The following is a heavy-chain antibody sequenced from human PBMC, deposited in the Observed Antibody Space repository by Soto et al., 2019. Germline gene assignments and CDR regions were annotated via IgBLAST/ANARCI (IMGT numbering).Heavy chain of an antibody. V-gene: IGHV3-30-3*01. D-gene: IGHD1-26*01. CDR3: ARTSQWRWDYGMDV. Sequence: GGSLRLSCAASGFTFSSYAMHWVRQAPGKGLEWVAVISYDGSNKYYADSVKGRFTISRDNSKNTLYLQMNSLRAEDTAVYYCARTSQWRWDYGMDVWGQGTTVTVSS. CDR1: GFTFSSYA. CDR2: ISYDGSNK. J-gene: IGHJ6*02.